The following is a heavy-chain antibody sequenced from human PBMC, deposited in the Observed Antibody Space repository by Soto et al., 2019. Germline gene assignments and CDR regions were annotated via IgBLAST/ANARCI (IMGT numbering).Heavy chain of an antibody. CDR2: ISAHNGNT. V-gene: IGHV1-18*01. J-gene: IGHJ4*02. CDR1: GYTFTSYG. D-gene: IGHD3-10*01. CDR3: ARGRYGEY. Sequence: QVHLVQSGAEVKKPGASVKVSCKASGYTFTSYGITWVRQAPGQGLEWMGWISAHNGNTDYAQKLPGRVIVTRDTSTSTAYMELRSLRADDTAVYYCARGRYGEYWGQGALVTVSS.